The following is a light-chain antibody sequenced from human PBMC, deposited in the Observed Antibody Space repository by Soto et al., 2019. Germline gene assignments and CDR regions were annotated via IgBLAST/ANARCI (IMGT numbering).Light chain of an antibody. CDR3: QVWDRTTDFVV. V-gene: IGLV3-21*02. J-gene: IGLJ2*01. Sequence: SSERSHPPSVSVAPGHTATFTCGGDKIGTKSVHWHQQKPGQAPVLVVYDDTDRPSGIPERFSGSKSGNTVTLTISRVEAGDEADYYCQVWDRTTDFVVFGGGTKVTVL. CDR1: KIGTKS. CDR2: DDT.